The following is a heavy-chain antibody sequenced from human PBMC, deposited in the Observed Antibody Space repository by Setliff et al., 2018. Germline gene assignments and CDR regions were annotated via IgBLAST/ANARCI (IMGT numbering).Heavy chain of an antibody. CDR1: GYTFTDYV. J-gene: IGHJ4*02. CDR2: ISPYNGNT. Sequence: ASVKVSCKTSGYTFTDYVITWVRQAPGQGLEWVGWISPYNGNTYYAPKFQATAIMTTDTATTTAYLELRSLRSDDTDVYFCSRLVRFCTRTVCQRLSGDDYWGQGTLVTVSS. D-gene: IGHD3-10*01. CDR3: SRLVRFCTRTVCQRLSGDDY. V-gene: IGHV1-18*01.